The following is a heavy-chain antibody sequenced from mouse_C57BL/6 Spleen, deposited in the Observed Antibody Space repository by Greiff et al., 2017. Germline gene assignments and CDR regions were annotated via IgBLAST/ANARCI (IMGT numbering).Heavy chain of an antibody. Sequence: EVKLVESGGDLVKPGGSLKLSCAASGFTFSSYGMSWVRQTPDKRLEWVATISSGGSYTYYPDSVKGRFTISRDNAKNTLYLQMSSLKSEDTAMYYCARTGTVYYAMDYWGQGTSVTVSS. CDR1: GFTFSSYG. CDR3: ARTGTVYYAMDY. CDR2: ISSGGSYT. V-gene: IGHV5-6*01. J-gene: IGHJ4*01. D-gene: IGHD4-1*01.